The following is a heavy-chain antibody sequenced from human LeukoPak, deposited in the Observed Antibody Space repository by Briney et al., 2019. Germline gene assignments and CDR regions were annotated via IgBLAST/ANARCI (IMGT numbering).Heavy chain of an antibody. CDR2: IYTSGST. Sequence: PSETLFLTCTVSGGSISSGSYYWSWIRQPAGKGLEWIGRIYTSGSTNYNPSLKSRVTISVDTSKNQFSLKLSSVTAADTAVYYCARDGTAAGTFDYWGQGTLVTVSS. CDR3: ARDGTAAGTFDY. CDR1: GGSISSGSYY. V-gene: IGHV4-61*02. D-gene: IGHD6-13*01. J-gene: IGHJ4*02.